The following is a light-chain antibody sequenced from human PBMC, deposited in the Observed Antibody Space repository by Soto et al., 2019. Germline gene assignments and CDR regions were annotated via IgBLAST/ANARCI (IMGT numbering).Light chain of an antibody. CDR1: QSVSSN. J-gene: IGKJ1*01. Sequence: EIVMTQSPATLSVSPGERATLSCRASQSVSSNLAWYQQKPGQAPRLLIYGASTRATGIPARFSGSGFGTEFTFTISSLQSEDFAVYYCQQYNNWPMTFGQGTKVDIK. CDR3: QQYNNWPMT. CDR2: GAS. V-gene: IGKV3-15*01.